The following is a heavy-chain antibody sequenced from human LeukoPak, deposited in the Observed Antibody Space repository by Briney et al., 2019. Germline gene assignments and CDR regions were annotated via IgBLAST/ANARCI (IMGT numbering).Heavy chain of an antibody. CDR3: ARLLGYCSGGSCYSSNLDY. Sequence: PGGSLRLSCAASRFTFSSYAMTWVRQAPGKGLEWVSAIGGSGDGTYYADSVKGRFTISRANSRNTLYLQMNSLRAEDTAVYCCARLLGYCSGGSCYSSNLDYWGQGTLVTVSS. D-gene: IGHD2-15*01. V-gene: IGHV3-23*01. CDR2: IGGSGDGT. CDR1: RFTFSSYA. J-gene: IGHJ4*02.